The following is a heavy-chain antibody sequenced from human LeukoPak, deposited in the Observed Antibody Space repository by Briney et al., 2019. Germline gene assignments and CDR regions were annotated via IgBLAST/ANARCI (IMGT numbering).Heavy chain of an antibody. CDR1: GYSISSGYY. V-gene: IGHV4-38-2*02. CDR3: ARVVAAAGNNWFDP. CDR2: IYHSGST. J-gene: IGHJ5*02. Sequence: SETLSLTCTVSGYSISSGYYWGWIRQPPGKGLEWIGSIYHSGSTYYNPSLKSRVTISIDTSKNQFSLKLHSVTAAGTAVYYCARVVAAAGNNWFDPWGQGTLVTVSS. D-gene: IGHD6-13*01.